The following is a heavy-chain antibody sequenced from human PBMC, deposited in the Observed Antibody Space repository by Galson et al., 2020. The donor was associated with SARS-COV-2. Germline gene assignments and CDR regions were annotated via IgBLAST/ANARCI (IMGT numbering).Heavy chain of an antibody. D-gene: IGHD3-10*01. CDR2: INDSGST. CDR3: ARPKGATRGYYGSRRSPLYYYGTDV. CDR1: GGSFSGFY. V-gene: IGHV4-34*01. Sequence: SETLSLTCAVSGGSFSGFYWTWIRQPPGKGLEWIGEINDSGSTNYNPSLQSRVTISVDTSKNEFSLKMSSVTAADTAVYYCARPKGATRGYYGSRRSPLYYYGTDVWGQGTTVTVAS. J-gene: IGHJ6*02.